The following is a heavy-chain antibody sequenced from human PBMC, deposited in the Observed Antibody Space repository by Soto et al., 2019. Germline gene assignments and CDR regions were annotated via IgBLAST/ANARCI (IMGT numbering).Heavy chain of an antibody. V-gene: IGHV3-33*01. J-gene: IGHJ6*02. CDR2: IWYDGSNK. CDR3: AREEIRFSYYGMDV. CDR1: GFTFSSYG. Sequence: QVQLVESGGGVVQPGRSLRLSCAASGFTFSSYGMHWVRQAPGKGLEWVAVIWYDGSNKYYADSVKGRFTISRDNSKNTLYLQMNSLRAEDTAVYYCAREEIRFSYYGMDVWGQGTTVTVSS. D-gene: IGHD3-3*01.